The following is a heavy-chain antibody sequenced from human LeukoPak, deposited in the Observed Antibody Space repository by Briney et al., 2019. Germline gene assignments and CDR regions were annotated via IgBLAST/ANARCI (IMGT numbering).Heavy chain of an antibody. J-gene: IGHJ3*02. Sequence: GGSLRLSCAASGFTFSSYSMNWVRQAPGKGLEWVSSISSSSSYIYYADSVKGRFTISRDPAKNSLYLQMNSLRAEDTAVYYCARGRHYYDSSDYYYEGDAFDIWGQGTMVTVSS. CDR2: ISSSSSYI. CDR1: GFTFSSYS. CDR3: ARGRHYYDSSDYYYEGDAFDI. D-gene: IGHD3-22*01. V-gene: IGHV3-21*04.